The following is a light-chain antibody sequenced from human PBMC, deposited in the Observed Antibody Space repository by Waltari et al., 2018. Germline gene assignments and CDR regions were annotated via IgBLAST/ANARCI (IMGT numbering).Light chain of an antibody. CDR2: GAF. CDR3: QQYGSSFAT. J-gene: IGKJ1*01. CDR1: ASVSSSY. Sequence: ETVLTQSPGTLSLSPGERATLSCRASASVSSSYLAWYQQKPGQATRLLIYGAFSRATGFPDRFSGSESGTDFSLTISRLEPEDFAVYYCQQYGSSFATFGQGTKVEIK. V-gene: IGKV3-20*01.